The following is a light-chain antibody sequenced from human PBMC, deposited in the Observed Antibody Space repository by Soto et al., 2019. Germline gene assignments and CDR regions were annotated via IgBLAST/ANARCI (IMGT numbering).Light chain of an antibody. CDR1: QTISSW. CDR2: KAS. V-gene: IGKV1-5*03. Sequence: DIQMTQSPSTLSRSVGDRVTITCRASQTISSWFAWYQQKPGKAPKLLIYKASTLKSGVPSRFSGSGSGTEFTLTISSLQPDDFATYFCQHYNSYSEAFGQGTKV. J-gene: IGKJ1*01. CDR3: QHYNSYSEA.